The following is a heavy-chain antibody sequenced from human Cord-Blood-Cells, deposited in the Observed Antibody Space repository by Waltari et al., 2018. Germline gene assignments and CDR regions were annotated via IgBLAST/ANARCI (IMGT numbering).Heavy chain of an antibody. CDR2: INHSGST. J-gene: IGHJ4*02. Sequence: QVQLQQWGAGLLKPSETLSLTCAVYGGSFSGYSWSWIRQPPGKGLEWIGEINHSGSTNYNPSLKSRVTISVDTSKNQFSLKLSSVTAADTAVYYCARGLKYSSSLLFDYWGQGTLVTVSS. V-gene: IGHV4-34*01. D-gene: IGHD6-6*01. CDR3: ARGLKYSSSLLFDY. CDR1: GGSFSGYS.